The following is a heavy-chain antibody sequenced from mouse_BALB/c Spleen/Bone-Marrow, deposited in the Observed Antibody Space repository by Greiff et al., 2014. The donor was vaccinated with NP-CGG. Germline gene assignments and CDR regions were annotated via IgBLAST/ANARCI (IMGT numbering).Heavy chain of an antibody. D-gene: IGHD4-1*01. Sequence: VQLQQSGSVLVRPGASVKLSCKASGYTFTSSWMHWAKQRPGQGLEWIGEILPNSGNTNYNEKFKGKATLTVDTSSSTADVDLSSLTSEDSAVYYCARSGFDYWGQGTTLTVSS. CDR2: ILPNSGNT. CDR3: ARSGFDY. V-gene: IGHV1S130*01. J-gene: IGHJ2*01. CDR1: GYTFTSSW.